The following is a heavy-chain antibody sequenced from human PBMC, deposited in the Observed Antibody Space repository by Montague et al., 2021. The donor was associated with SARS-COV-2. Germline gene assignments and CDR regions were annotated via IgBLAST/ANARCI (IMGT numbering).Heavy chain of an antibody. CDR2: IKPDGSEK. CDR1: GFTFSTSW. V-gene: IGHV3-7*01. D-gene: IGHD6-13*01. Sequence: SLRLSCAVSGFTFSTSWMTWVRQAPGKGLEWVASIKPDGSEKRYADSVKGRFIISRDNADKSHYLQMNNLIIEDTALYYCVSTIASWGQGVLVTVSS. CDR3: VSTIAS. J-gene: IGHJ4*02.